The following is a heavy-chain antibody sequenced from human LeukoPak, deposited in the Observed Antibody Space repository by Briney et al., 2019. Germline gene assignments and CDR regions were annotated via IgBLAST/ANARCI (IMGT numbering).Heavy chain of an antibody. J-gene: IGHJ3*01. CDR2: IKQDGNEK. D-gene: IGHD3-22*01. V-gene: IGHV3-7*04. CDR3: ARGPTMNAFDV. Sequence: GGSLRLSCAASGFTFSSYAMSWVRQAPGKGLEWVANIKQDGNEKYYVDSVKGRFTISRDNAKNSLYLQMNSLRAGDTAVYYCARGPTMNAFDVWGQGTMVTVSS. CDR1: GFTFSSYA.